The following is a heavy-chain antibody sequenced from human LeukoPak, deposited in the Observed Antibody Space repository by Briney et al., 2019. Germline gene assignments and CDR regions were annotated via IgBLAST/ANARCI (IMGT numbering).Heavy chain of an antibody. CDR3: AGRGDGNLYYFDH. J-gene: IGHJ4*02. Sequence: PGGSLRLSCAASGFAFVNYAMHWVRQAPGKGLEWVANIKQDGGEKYYVDSVKGRFTISRDNAKNSLYLQMNSLRPEDTAVYYCAGRGDGNLYYFDHWGQGTLVTASS. CDR1: GFAFVNYA. D-gene: IGHD5-24*01. V-gene: IGHV3-7*04. CDR2: IKQDGGEK.